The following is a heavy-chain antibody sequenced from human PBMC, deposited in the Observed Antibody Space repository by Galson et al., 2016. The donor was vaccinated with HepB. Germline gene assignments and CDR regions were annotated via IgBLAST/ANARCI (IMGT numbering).Heavy chain of an antibody. J-gene: IGHJ4*02. CDR2: ITTYSGDT. D-gene: IGHD3-10*01. Sequence: SVKVSCKASGYSFTSPTISWVRQAPGQGLEWMGYITTYSGDTYYAPYLQGRVTITTGTSTRTAYMELRSLRSDDTAVYYCARDRDNYGSGSDYWGQGTLVTVSS. V-gene: IGHV1-18*01. CDR1: GYSFTSPT. CDR3: ARDRDNYGSGSDY.